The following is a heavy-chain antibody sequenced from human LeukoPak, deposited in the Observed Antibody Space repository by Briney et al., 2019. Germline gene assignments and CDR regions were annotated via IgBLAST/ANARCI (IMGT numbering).Heavy chain of an antibody. J-gene: IGHJ3*01. D-gene: IGHD6-6*01. CDR2: IGVAGDT. V-gene: IGHV3-13*04. CDR3: ARGFVHAFDL. Sequence: GGSLRLSCAASGFAFSTYDMHWVRQATGKGLEWVSAIGVAGDTYYPGSVKGRFTISRENAKNSLYLQTNSLRAGDTAVYYCARGFVHAFDLWGQGTMVTVSS. CDR1: GFAFSTYD.